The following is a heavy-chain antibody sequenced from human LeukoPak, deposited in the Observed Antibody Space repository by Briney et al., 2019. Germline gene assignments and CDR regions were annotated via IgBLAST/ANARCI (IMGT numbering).Heavy chain of an antibody. CDR1: GGSISSGAYY. CDR3: ARNMVRGVIGESYFDY. J-gene: IGHJ4*02. V-gene: IGHV4-30-4*01. CDR2: IYYSGST. Sequence: SQTLSLTCTVSGGSISSGAYYWSWIRQPPGKGLEWIGYIYYSGSTYYNPSLKSRVTISVDTSKNQFSLKLSSVTAADTVVYYRARNMVRGVIGESYFDYWGQGTLVTVSS. D-gene: IGHD3-10*01.